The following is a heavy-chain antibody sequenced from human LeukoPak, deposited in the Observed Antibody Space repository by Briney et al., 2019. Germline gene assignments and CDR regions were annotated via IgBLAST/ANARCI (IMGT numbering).Heavy chain of an antibody. V-gene: IGHV4-59*11. J-gene: IGHJ4*02. CDR1: GGSISSHY. Sequence: ASETLSLTCTVSGGSISSHYWCWIRQPPGKGLEWIGYIYYSGSTNYNPSLKSRVTISVDTSKNQFSLKLSSVTAADTAVYYCARVSKAAEFDYWGQGTLVTVSS. D-gene: IGHD6-25*01. CDR2: IYYSGST. CDR3: ARVSKAAEFDY.